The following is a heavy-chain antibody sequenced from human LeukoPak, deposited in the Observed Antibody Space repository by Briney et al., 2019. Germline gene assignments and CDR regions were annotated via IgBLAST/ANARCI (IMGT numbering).Heavy chain of an antibody. CDR3: TRVRSVVSSGDGLDV. CDR1: GYTFSGYY. J-gene: IGHJ6*02. V-gene: IGHV1-2*02. Sequence: VKVSCKASGYTFSGYYIHWVRQAPGQGLEWMGWINPNSGFTEYAQRFQGRVTMTSDPSVSTVYMELSSLRSDDTAVYYCTRVRSVVSSGDGLDVWGQGTTVTVSS. D-gene: IGHD6-19*01. CDR2: INPNSGFT.